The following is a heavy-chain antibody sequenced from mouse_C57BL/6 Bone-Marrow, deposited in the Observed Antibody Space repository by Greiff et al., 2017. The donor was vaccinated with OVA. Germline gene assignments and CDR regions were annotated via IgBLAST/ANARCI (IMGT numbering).Heavy chain of an antibody. CDR3: ARDHYCGSSPWFAY. CDR2: INPNNGGT. Sequence: EVQLQQSGPELVKPGASVKISCKASGYTFTDYYMNWVKQSHGKSLEWIGDINPNNGGTSYNQKFKGKATLTVDKSSSTAYMELRSLTSEDSAVYYCARDHYCGSSPWFAYWGQGTLVTVSA. CDR1: GYTFTDYY. V-gene: IGHV1-26*01. J-gene: IGHJ3*01. D-gene: IGHD1-1*01.